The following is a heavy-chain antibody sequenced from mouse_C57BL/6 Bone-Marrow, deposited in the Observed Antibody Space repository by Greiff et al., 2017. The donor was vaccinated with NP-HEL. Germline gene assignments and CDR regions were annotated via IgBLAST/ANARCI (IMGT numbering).Heavy chain of an antibody. V-gene: IGHV1-81*01. CDR3: DYYYGSSPYWYCGV. Sequence: VQLQQSGAELARPGASVKLSCKASGYTFTSYGISWVKQRTGQGLEWIGEIYPRSGNTYYNEKFTGKATLTADKSSSTAYMELRSLTSEDSAVYFCDYYYGSSPYWYCGVWGTGTTVTVSS. J-gene: IGHJ1*03. CDR2: IYPRSGNT. D-gene: IGHD1-1*01. CDR1: GYTFTSYG.